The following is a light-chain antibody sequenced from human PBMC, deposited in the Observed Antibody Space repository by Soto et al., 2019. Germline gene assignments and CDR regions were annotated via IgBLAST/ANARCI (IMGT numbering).Light chain of an antibody. J-gene: IGLJ3*02. CDR1: SSDVGGYNY. V-gene: IGLV2-14*01. CDR3: SSYTSSSRV. Sequence: QSALTQPASVSGSPGQSITISCTGTSSDVGGYNYVSWYQQHPGKAPKLMIYDVSSRPSGISNRFSGSKSGNTASLTISGLQAEDDDDYYCSSYTSSSRVFGGGTKLTVL. CDR2: DVS.